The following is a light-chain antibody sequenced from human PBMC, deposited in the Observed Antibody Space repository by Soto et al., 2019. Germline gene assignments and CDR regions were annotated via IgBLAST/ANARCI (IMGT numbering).Light chain of an antibody. CDR3: QQYCSSPFT. CDR1: QSVSSSC. V-gene: IGKV3-20*01. CDR2: GAS. Sequence: EIVLTQSPGTLSLSPGERATLSCRASQSVSSSCFAWYQQKPGQAPRLLIYGASSRATGIPDRFSGSGSGTEFTLSISRLEPEDFAGYYCQQYCSSPFTFGPGTKVDIK. J-gene: IGKJ3*01.